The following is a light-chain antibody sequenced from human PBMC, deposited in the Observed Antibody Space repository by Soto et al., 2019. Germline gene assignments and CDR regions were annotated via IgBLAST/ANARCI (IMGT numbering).Light chain of an antibody. V-gene: IGLV1-51*01. J-gene: IGLJ3*02. CDR1: SSNIGRNF. CDR3: ETWDSSLSVLV. CDR2: DDT. Sequence: QSVLTQPPSVSAAPGQGVTMSCSGTSSNIGRNFVAWYQQLPGTAPKLLIYDDTKRPYGIPGRFSASKSGTSATLAITGLQTGDEADYYCETWDSSLSVLVFGGGTKLTVL.